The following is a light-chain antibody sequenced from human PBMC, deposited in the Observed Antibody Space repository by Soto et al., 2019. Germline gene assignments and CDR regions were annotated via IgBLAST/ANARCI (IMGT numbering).Light chain of an antibody. CDR2: WAS. V-gene: IGKV4-1*01. Sequence: DIVMTQSPDSLAVSLGERATINCKSSQSVLYSSNNKNYLAWYQQRPGQPPKLLIYWASTRESGVPDRFSGSGSGTDFTRTINILQADDVAVYYCQQYYSTPPWTFGQGNRVEIK. CDR1: QSVLYSSNNKNY. CDR3: QQYYSTPPWT. J-gene: IGKJ1*01.